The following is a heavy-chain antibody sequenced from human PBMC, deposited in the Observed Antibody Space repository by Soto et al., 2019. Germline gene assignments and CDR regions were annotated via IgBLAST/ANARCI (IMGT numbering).Heavy chain of an antibody. J-gene: IGHJ4*02. CDR3: ARDRITMVRGALYYFDY. D-gene: IGHD3-10*01. CDR1: GGTFSSYA. V-gene: IGHV1-69*13. CDR2: IIPIFGTA. Sequence: ASVKVSCKASGGTFSSYAISWVRQAPGQGLEWMGGIIPIFGTANYAQKFQGRVTITAGESTSTAYMELSSLRSEDTAVYYCARDRITMVRGALYYFDYWGQGTLVTVSS.